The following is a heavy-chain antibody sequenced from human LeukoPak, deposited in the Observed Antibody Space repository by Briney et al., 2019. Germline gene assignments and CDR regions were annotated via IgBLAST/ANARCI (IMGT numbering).Heavy chain of an antibody. V-gene: IGHV4-39*07. CDR1: GGSISTSDYL. J-gene: IGHJ4*02. CDR2: FYYNGVT. CDR3: ARLGYYKFVDY. D-gene: IGHD2/OR15-2a*01. Sequence: SETLSLTCTVSGGSISTSDYLWAWVRQPPGKGLEWIGDFYYNGVTYYNGVTSYSPSLRSRVTISVDTSKNQFSLRLSSVTAADTAVYYCARLGYYKFVDYWGQGTLVTASS.